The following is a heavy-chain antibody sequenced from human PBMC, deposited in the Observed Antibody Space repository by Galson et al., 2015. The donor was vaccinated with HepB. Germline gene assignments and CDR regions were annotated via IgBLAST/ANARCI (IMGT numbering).Heavy chain of an antibody. Sequence: SLRLSCAASGFTFSSSGMHWVRQAPGEGVEWVAVISYDGSNKYYADAVKGRFTISRDNSTNTRYLQMNSLRVEDTAVYYCAKDIWGITMIVHYYYGMDVWGQGTTVTVSS. CDR3: AKDIWGITMIVHYYYGMDV. CDR1: GFTFSSSG. D-gene: IGHD3-22*01. J-gene: IGHJ6*02. CDR2: ISYDGSNK. V-gene: IGHV3-30*18.